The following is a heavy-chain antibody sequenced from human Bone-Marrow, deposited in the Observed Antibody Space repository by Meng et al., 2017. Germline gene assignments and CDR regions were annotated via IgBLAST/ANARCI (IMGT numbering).Heavy chain of an antibody. Sequence: FSVHVSCKGSLGTFSSYTIRGVRQSPGQGREWMGSIIPILGIATYAQMFQGRVMITADKSTSTAYRELSSLRTEDTAVYYCGGGSGYELRPYAFDIWGQGTTVTVSS. CDR3: GGGSGYELRPYAFDI. D-gene: IGHD5-12*01. CDR2: IIPILGIA. J-gene: IGHJ3*02. CDR1: LGTFSSYT. V-gene: IGHV1-69*02.